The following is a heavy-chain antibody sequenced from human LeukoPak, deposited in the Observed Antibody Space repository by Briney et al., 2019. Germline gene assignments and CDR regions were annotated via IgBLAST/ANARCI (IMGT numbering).Heavy chain of an antibody. CDR3: ARARQQLAGDWFDP. V-gene: IGHV4-59*01. D-gene: IGHD6-13*01. Sequence: SETLSLTCTVSGGSISSYYWNWIRQTPGKGLEWIGYIYYSGSTNYNPSLKSRVTISVDTSKNQFSLNLTSVTAADTAVYYCARARQQLAGDWFDPWGQGTLVTVSS. CDR2: IYYSGST. J-gene: IGHJ5*02. CDR1: GGSISSYY.